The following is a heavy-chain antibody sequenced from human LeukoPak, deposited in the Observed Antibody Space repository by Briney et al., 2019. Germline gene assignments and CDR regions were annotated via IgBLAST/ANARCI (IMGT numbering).Heavy chain of an antibody. V-gene: IGHV4-59*01. Sequence: PSETLSLTCTVSGGSISSYYWSWIRQPPGKGLEWIGYIYYSGSTNYNPSLKSRVTISVDTSKNQFSLKLSSVTAADTAVYYCASAPRSGAYWFDPWGQGTLVTVSS. CDR2: IYYSGST. CDR1: GGSISSYY. D-gene: IGHD3-3*01. J-gene: IGHJ5*02. CDR3: ASAPRSGAYWFDP.